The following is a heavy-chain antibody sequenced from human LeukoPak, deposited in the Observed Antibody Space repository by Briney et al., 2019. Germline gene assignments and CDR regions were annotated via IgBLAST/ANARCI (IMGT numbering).Heavy chain of an antibody. CDR3: ARGSAGDY. J-gene: IGHJ4*02. CDR1: GGSFSGYY. Sequence: PSETLSLTCAVYGGSFSGYYWSWIRQSPGKGLEWIGEINHSGSTNYNPSLKSRVTISVDTSKNQFSLKLSSVTAADTAVYYCARGSAGDYWGQGTLVTVSS. V-gene: IGHV4-34*01. CDR2: INHSGST.